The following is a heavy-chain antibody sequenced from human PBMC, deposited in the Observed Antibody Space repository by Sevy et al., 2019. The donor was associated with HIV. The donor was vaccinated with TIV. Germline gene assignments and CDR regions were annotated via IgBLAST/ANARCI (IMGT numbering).Heavy chain of an antibody. CDR1: GYTFSNYG. CDR2: IGVYNGNI. CDR3: ARFGTVATLRYNYYNGMDV. Sequence: ASVKVSCKASGYTFSNYGITWVRQAPGQGLEWMGWIGVYNGNIKYAQKFRGRVTVTTDTSTSTAYMELRRLRTEDTAVYYCARFGTVATLRYNYYNGMDVWGQGTTVTVSS. J-gene: IGHJ6*02. D-gene: IGHD5-12*01. V-gene: IGHV1-18*01.